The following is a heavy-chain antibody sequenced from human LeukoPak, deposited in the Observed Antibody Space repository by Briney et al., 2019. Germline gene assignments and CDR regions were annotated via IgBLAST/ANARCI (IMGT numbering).Heavy chain of an antibody. V-gene: IGHV4-34*01. CDR1: GGSFSGYY. Sequence: PSETLSLTCAVYGGSFSGYYWSWIRQPPGKGLEWIGEINHSGSTNYNPSLKSRVTISVDTSKNQFSLKLSSVTAADTAVYYCARDTHEWKYSSSWYKNYYYMDVWGKGTTVTVSS. J-gene: IGHJ6*03. CDR3: ARDTHEWKYSSSWYKNYYYMDV. CDR2: INHSGST. D-gene: IGHD6-13*01.